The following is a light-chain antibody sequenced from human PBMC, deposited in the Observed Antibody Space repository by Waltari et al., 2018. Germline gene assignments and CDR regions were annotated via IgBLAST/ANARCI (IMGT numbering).Light chain of an antibody. J-gene: IGKJ3*01. CDR3: QQYNNWPFT. CDR1: QSVSSN. V-gene: IGKV3-15*01. Sequence: EIVMTQSPATLSVSPGERATLSCRASQSVSSNLAWDQQKPGQAPRRLIYGASTRATGIPARFIGSGSGTEFTLTISSLQSEDFAVYYCQQYNNWPFTFGPGTKVDIK. CDR2: GAS.